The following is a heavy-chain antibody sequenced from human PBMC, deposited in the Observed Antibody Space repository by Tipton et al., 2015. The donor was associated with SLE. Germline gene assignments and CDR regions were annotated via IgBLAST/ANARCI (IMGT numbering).Heavy chain of an antibody. D-gene: IGHD4-17*01. J-gene: IGHJ4*02. CDR3: ARATVTTASCFDY. Sequence: SLRLSCAASGFTFSSYSMNWVRQAPGKGLEWVSSISSSSSYIYYADSVKGRFTISRDNAKNSLYLQMNSLRAEDTAVYYCARATVTTASCFDYWGQGTLVTVSS. CDR1: GFTFSSYS. CDR2: ISSSSSYI. V-gene: IGHV3-21*01.